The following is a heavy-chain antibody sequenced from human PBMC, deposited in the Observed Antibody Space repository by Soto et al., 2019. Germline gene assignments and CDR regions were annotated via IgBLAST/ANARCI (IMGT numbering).Heavy chain of an antibody. V-gene: IGHV4-59*08. J-gene: IGHJ4*02. CDR3: ARRWGRSFDY. CDR2: IYYSGST. CDR1: GGSISSYY. Sequence: SETLSLTCSVSGGSISSYYWSWIRQPPGKGLEWIGYIYYSGSTNYNPSLKSRVTISVDTSKNQFSLKLSSVTAADTAVYYCARRWGRSFDYWGQGTLVTVSS. D-gene: IGHD3-16*01.